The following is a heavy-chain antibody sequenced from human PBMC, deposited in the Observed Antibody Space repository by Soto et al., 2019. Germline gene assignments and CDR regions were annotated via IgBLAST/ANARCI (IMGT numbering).Heavy chain of an antibody. J-gene: IGHJ4*02. D-gene: IGHD6-13*01. CDR3: ATEVAAAGTTAFDY. V-gene: IGHV1-24*01. CDR2: FDPEDGET. Sequence: ASVKVSCKVSGYTLTELSMHCVLQSPGKWLEWMGGFDPEDGETIYAQKFQGRVTMTEDTSTDTAYMELSSLRSEDTAVYYCATEVAAAGTTAFDYWGQGTLVTVSS. CDR1: GYTLTELS.